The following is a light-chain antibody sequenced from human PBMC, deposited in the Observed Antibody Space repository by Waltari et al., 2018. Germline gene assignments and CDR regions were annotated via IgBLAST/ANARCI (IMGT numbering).Light chain of an antibody. J-gene: IGKJ4*01. Sequence: IVLTQSPATLSLSPGDSATLSCRASHSVNSYLAWYYQKPGQAPRLLIYDASNRATGIPARFSGSGCGTDFTRTSSRLEPEDVAVYYCQHRSSWPLSFGGGNKVEIK. CDR1: HSVNSY. V-gene: IGKV3-11*01. CDR3: QHRSSWPLS. CDR2: DAS.